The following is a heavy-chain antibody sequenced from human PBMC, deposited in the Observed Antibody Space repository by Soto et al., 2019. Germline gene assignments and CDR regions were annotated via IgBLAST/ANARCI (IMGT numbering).Heavy chain of an antibody. Sequence: EVQLVESGGGLVQPGGSLRLSCAASGFTFSRYRMNWVRQAPGKGLEWVSYISSSSSIIYYADSVKGRFTISRDNAKNSLYLQMNSLRAEDTAVYYCARAPGVVAYMDVWGKGTTVTVSS. J-gene: IGHJ6*03. CDR2: ISSSSSII. CDR3: ARAPGVVAYMDV. V-gene: IGHV3-48*01. CDR1: GFTFSRYR. D-gene: IGHD3-10*01.